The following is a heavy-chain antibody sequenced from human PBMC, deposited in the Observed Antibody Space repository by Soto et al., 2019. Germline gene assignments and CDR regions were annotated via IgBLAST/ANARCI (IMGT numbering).Heavy chain of an antibody. J-gene: IGHJ3*02. CDR2: ISAYNGNT. Sequence: GASVKLSCKASGYTFTSYGISWVRQAPGQGLEWMGWISAYNGNTNYAQKLRGRVTMTTDTSTSTAYMELRSLRSDDTAVYYCARDSAVTNAFDIWGQGTMVTVSS. CDR3: ARDSAVTNAFDI. V-gene: IGHV1-18*01. CDR1: GYTFTSYG. D-gene: IGHD4-17*01.